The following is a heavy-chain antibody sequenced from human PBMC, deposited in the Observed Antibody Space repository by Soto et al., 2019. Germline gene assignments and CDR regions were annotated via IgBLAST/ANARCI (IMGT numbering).Heavy chain of an antibody. CDR1: GGSISSYY. D-gene: IGHD2-15*01. J-gene: IGHJ4*02. Sequence: SETLSLTCTVSGGSISSYYWSWIRQPPGKGLEWIGYIYYSGSTNYNPSLKSRVTISVDTSKNQFSLKLSSVTAADTAVYYCGRVYCSGGSCYSHFDYWGQGTLVTVSS. CDR3: GRVYCSGGSCYSHFDY. CDR2: IYYSGST. V-gene: IGHV4-59*01.